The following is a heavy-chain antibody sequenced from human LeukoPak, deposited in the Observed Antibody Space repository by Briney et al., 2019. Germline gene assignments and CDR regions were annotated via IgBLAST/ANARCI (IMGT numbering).Heavy chain of an antibody. D-gene: IGHD6-13*01. Sequence: GGSLRLSCAASGFTFGSSEMNWVRQAPGKGLEWVSYISSSGGTISYADSVKGRFTISRDNAKNSLYLQMNSLRAEDTAIYYCARSGQHLFDFWGQGTLVTVSS. J-gene: IGHJ4*02. CDR1: GFTFGSSE. V-gene: IGHV3-48*03. CDR3: ARSGQHLFDF. CDR2: ISSSGGTI.